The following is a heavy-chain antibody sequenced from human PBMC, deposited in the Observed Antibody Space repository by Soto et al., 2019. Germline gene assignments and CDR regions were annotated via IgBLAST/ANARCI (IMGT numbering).Heavy chain of an antibody. Sequence: EVQLVESGGGLVKPGGSLRLSCAASGFSFSLYTMTWVRQAPGKGLEWVSSISSSSTYIYYADSVKGRFAISRDNAKNSLYLQMNILRAEDTALYYCAKVSGEFDYWGQGTLVTVSS. V-gene: IGHV3-21*01. CDR2: ISSSSTYI. CDR1: GFSFSLYT. J-gene: IGHJ4*02. CDR3: AKVSGEFDY.